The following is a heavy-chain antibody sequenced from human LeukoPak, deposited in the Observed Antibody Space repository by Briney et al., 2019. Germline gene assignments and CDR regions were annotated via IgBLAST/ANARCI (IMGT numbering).Heavy chain of an antibody. V-gene: IGHV3-74*01. Sequence: GGSLRLSCAASGFTFSSNWMHWDRQAPGKGLVWVSRINEDGSTTNYADSVKGRSTIFRDNAKNTLYLQMNSLRAEDTAVYYCVRDLGGRSGHWGQGTLVTVSS. J-gene: IGHJ4*02. CDR3: VRDLGGRSGH. D-gene: IGHD1-26*01. CDR1: GFTFSSNW. CDR2: INEDGSTT.